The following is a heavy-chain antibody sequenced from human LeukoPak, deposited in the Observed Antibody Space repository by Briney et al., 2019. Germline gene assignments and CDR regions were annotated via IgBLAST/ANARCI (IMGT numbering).Heavy chain of an antibody. J-gene: IGHJ5*02. CDR3: ARDRVPAAIMGFDP. CDR2: IYTSGST. V-gene: IGHV4-4*07. Sequence: SETLSLTCTVSGGSISSYYWSWIRQPAGKGLEWIGRIYTSGSTNYNPSLKSRVTMSVDTSKNQFSLKLSSVTAADTAVYYCARDRVPAAIMGFDPWGQGTLVTVSS. D-gene: IGHD2-2*02. CDR1: GGSISSYY.